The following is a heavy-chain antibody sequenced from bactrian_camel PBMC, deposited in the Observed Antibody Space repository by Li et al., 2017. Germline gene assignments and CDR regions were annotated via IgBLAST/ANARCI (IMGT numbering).Heavy chain of an antibody. CDR2: IDSDGRL. V-gene: IGHV3S55*01. D-gene: IGHD2*01. Sequence: HVQLVESGGGTVQAGGSLRLSCGASGYTVNSYCLGWFRQAPGKEREGVASIDSDGRLNYADSVRGRFTISRDNAKNTLYLQMNSQKTDDTAVYYCATLAPVLVGGRLPSWGQGTQVTVS. CDR3: ATLAPVLVGGRLPS. CDR1: GYTVNSYC. J-gene: IGHJ6*01.